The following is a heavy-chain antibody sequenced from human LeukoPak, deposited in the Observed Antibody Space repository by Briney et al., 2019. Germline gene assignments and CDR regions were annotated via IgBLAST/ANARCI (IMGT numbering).Heavy chain of an antibody. CDR3: AKYPGGFTGIVNYYHMDV. CDR1: GYTFTSYY. CDR2: INPSGGST. D-gene: IGHD1-26*01. J-gene: IGHJ6*03. Sequence: ASVKVSCKASGYTFTSYYMHWVRQAPGQGLEWMGIINPSGGSTSYAQKFQGRVTMTRDTSTSTVYMELSSLRPEDTALYYCAKYPGGFTGIVNYYHMDVWGKGTTVTVSS. V-gene: IGHV1-46*01.